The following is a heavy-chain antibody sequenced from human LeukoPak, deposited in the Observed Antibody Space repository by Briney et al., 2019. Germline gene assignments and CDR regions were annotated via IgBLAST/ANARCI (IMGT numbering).Heavy chain of an antibody. CDR2: IDPSGGST. CDR1: GYTFTQFA. Sequence: ASVKVSCKTSGYTFTQFAINWMRQAPGQGLEWMGIIDPSGGSTSYAQKFQGRVTMTRDTSTSTVYMELSSLRSEDTAVYYCAGFCGGDCYLGLDYWGQGTLVTVSS. CDR3: AGFCGGDCYLGLDY. D-gene: IGHD2-21*02. V-gene: IGHV1-46*01. J-gene: IGHJ4*02.